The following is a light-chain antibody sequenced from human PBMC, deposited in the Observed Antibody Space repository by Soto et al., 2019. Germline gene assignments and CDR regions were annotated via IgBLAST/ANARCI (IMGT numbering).Light chain of an antibody. CDR2: DIS. V-gene: IGKV3-15*01. Sequence: EVVMKQSPATLSVSHGERATLSCRASQTVSRNLACYQQRPGQAPRLLIYDISNRATGVPARFSGSGSETEFTLTIRSLQSEDFAVYFCQQYNNWPSFGQGTRLEIK. CDR3: QQYNNWPS. CDR1: QTVSRN. J-gene: IGKJ5*01.